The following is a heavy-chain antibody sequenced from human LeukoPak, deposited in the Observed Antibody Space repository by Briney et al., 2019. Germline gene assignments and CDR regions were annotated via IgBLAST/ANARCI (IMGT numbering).Heavy chain of an antibody. Sequence: SVKVSCKASGGTFSSYAISWVRQAPGQGLEWMGRIIPILGIANYAQKFQGRVTITADKSTSTAYMELSSLRSEDTAVYYCARRVYDSSDLDIWGQGTMVTVSS. CDR3: ARRVYDSSDLDI. J-gene: IGHJ3*02. D-gene: IGHD3-22*01. CDR1: GGTFSSYA. CDR2: IIPILGIA. V-gene: IGHV1-69*04.